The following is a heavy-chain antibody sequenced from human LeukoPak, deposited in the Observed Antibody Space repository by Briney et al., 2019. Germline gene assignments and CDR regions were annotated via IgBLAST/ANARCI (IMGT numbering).Heavy chain of an antibody. V-gene: IGHV5-51*01. CDR1: GCSFTSYW. CDR2: IYPGDSDT. D-gene: IGHD3-10*01. Sequence: GESLKISCKGSGCSFTSYWIGWVRQMPGKGLEWMGIIYPGDSDTRYSPSFQGQVTISADKSISTAYLQWSSLKASDTAMYYCARATMVRGVAVDYWGQGTLVTVSS. CDR3: ARATMVRGVAVDY. J-gene: IGHJ4*02.